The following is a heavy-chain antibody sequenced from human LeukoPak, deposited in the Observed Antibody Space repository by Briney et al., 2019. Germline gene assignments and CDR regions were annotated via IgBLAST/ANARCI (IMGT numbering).Heavy chain of an antibody. CDR1: GFTFSSYA. Sequence: PGGSLRLSCEASGFTFSSYAMSWVRQAPGKGLEWVSGISGTDGNTYYADSVKGRFTISRDNYKNTLYLQMNSVRAEDTAVYYCAKAPTYYYDSSGYYSYYYGMDVWGQGTTVTVSS. D-gene: IGHD3-22*01. V-gene: IGHV3-23*01. J-gene: IGHJ6*02. CDR2: ISGTDGNT. CDR3: AKAPTYYYDSSGYYSYYYGMDV.